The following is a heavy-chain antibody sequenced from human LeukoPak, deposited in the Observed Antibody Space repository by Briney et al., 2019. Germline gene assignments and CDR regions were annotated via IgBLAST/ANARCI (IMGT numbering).Heavy chain of an antibody. CDR1: GYTFTGYY. J-gene: IGHJ4*02. CDR3: ASGDCSSTSCYKDFDY. CDR2: INPNSGGT. Sequence: ASVKVSCKVSGYTFTGYYMHWVRQAPGQGLEWMGWINPNSGGTNYAQKFQGRVTTTRDTSISTAYMELSRLRSDDTAVYYCASGDCSSTSCYKDFDYWGQGTLVTVSS. D-gene: IGHD2-2*02. V-gene: IGHV1-2*02.